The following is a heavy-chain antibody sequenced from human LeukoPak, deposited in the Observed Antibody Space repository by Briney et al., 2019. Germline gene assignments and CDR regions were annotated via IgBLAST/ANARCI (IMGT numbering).Heavy chain of an antibody. CDR3: ARDAASIVGGHGGYFDY. J-gene: IGHJ4*02. D-gene: IGHD1-26*01. V-gene: IGHV3-23*01. CDR2: ISGSGGST. Sequence: GGSLRLSCAASGFTFSSYAMSWVRQAPGKGLEWVSAISGSGGSTYYADSVKGRFTISRDNSKNTLYLQMNSLRAEDTAVYYCARDAASIVGGHGGYFDYWGQGTLVTVSS. CDR1: GFTFSSYA.